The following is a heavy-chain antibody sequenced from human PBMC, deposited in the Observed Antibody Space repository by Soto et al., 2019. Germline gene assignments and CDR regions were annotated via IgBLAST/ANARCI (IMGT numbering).Heavy chain of an antibody. CDR3: ARDLRGLGYGSGRGY. CDR1: GGSISSYY. Sequence: QVQLQESGPGLVKPSETLSLTCTVSGGSISSYYWSWIRQPPGKGLEWIGYIYYSGSTNYNPSLKSRVTISVDTSKTQFSLKLSSVTAADTAVYYCARDLRGLGYGSGRGYWGQGTLVTVSS. CDR2: IYYSGST. J-gene: IGHJ4*02. V-gene: IGHV4-59*01. D-gene: IGHD3-10*01.